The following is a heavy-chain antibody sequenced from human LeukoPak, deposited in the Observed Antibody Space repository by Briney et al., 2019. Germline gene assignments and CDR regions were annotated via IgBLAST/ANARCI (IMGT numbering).Heavy chain of an antibody. D-gene: IGHD5-18*01. Sequence: PGGSLRLSCAASGFTVSSNYMSWVRQAPGKGLEWVSVIYSGGSTYYADSVKGRFTISRDNSKNTLYLQMNSLRAEDTAVYYCASSIVDTAMVMIDYWGQGTLVTVSS. CDR2: IYSGGST. CDR1: GFTVSSNY. J-gene: IGHJ4*02. CDR3: ASSIVDTAMVMIDY. V-gene: IGHV3-53*01.